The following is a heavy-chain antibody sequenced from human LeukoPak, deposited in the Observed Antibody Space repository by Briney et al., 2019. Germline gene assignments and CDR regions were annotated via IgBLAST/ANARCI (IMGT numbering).Heavy chain of an antibody. V-gene: IGHV1-18*04. J-gene: IGHJ4*02. CDR2: ISAYKGNT. D-gene: IGHD4-17*01. CDR3: ARVDYGDYNFGD. CDR1: RYTFTSYG. Sequence: ASVKVSSKASRYTFTSYGISWVRHAPVQGLGWMGWISAYKGNTNNAQQLQGRVTMTTDTSTSTAYMELRSLRSDDTAVYYCARVDYGDYNFGDWGQGILVTASS.